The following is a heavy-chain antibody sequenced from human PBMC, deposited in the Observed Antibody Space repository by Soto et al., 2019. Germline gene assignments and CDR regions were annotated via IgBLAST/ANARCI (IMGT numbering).Heavy chain of an antibody. V-gene: IGHV4-59*11. CDR2: IFYSGNT. CDR1: GGSIRGHY. J-gene: IGHJ4*02. CDR3: ARVGSSGWSPDY. Sequence: QVQLQESGPGLVKPSETLSLTCTVSGGSIRGHYWTWIRQPPGKGLEWIGYIFYSGNTNYNPSLRSRVTISVDTSKNQFSRKVNSVTTADTAMYYCARVGSSGWSPDYWGQGTLVTVSS. D-gene: IGHD6-19*01.